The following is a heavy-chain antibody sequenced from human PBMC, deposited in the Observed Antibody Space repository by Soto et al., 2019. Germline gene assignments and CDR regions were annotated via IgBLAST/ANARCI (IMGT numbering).Heavy chain of an antibody. CDR2: ISSTTNYI. CDR3: AREYEDLTSNFDY. Sequence: XESLRLTCAASGFTFTRYRMNWVRQAPGKGLEWVSSISSTTNYIYYADSMKGRFTVSRDNAKNSVYLEMNSLSAEDTAVYYCAREYEDLTSNFDYWGQGTLVTVSS. D-gene: IGHD3-3*01. CDR1: GFTFTRYR. J-gene: IGHJ4*02. V-gene: IGHV3-21*01.